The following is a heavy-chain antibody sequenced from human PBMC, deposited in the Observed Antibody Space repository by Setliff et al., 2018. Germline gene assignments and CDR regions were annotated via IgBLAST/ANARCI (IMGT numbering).Heavy chain of an antibody. V-gene: IGHV4-38-2*01. CDR3: ARTGTYRYLDY. J-gene: IGHJ4*02. CDR2: IHHGGDT. CDR1: GFSISSGYY. Sequence: PSETLSLTCAVSGFSISSGYYWGWIRQPPGKGLEWIVNIHHGGDTYYNASLKSRLTISVDTSKNQFSLKLRSVTAADTAVYYCARTGTYRYLDYWGQGALVTVSS. D-gene: IGHD1-1*01.